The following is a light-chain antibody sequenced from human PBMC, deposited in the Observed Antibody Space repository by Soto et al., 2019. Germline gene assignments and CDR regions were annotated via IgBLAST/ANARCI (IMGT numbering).Light chain of an antibody. V-gene: IGKV3-11*01. Sequence: EIVFTQSPCTLALSPGERATLSCRASQSVNSRLAWYQHKPGQAPRLLISGASNRATGIPARFSGSGSGTDFTLTISSLEPEDFAVYYCQQYNNWPTWTFGQGTKVDIK. CDR1: QSVNSR. J-gene: IGKJ1*01. CDR3: QQYNNWPTWT. CDR2: GAS.